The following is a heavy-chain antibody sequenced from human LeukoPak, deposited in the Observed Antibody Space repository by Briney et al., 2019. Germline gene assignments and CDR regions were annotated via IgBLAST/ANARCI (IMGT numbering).Heavy chain of an antibody. CDR2: INHSGST. J-gene: IGHJ6*03. D-gene: IGHD6-13*01. V-gene: IGHV4-34*01. Sequence: SETLSLTCAVYGVSFSGYYWSWIRQPPGKGLEWIGEINHSGSTNYNPSLKSRVTISVDTSKNQFSLKLSSVTAADTAVYYCARADYSSTWSHDYYYMDVWGKGTTVTVSS. CDR3: ARADYSSTWSHDYYYMDV. CDR1: GVSFSGYY.